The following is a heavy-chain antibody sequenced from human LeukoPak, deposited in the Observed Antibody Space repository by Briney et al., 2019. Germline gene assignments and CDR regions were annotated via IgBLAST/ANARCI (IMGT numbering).Heavy chain of an antibody. V-gene: IGHV3-23*01. CDR1: GFTFSSYA. D-gene: IGHD5-18*01. CDR2: ISGSGGST. CDR3: AKGNGYRRPPDY. J-gene: IGHJ4*02. Sequence: PGGSLRLSCAASGFTFSSYAVSWVRQAPGKGLEWVSGISGSGGSTYYADSVKGRFTISRDNSKNTLYLQMNSLRAEDTAVYYCAKGNGYRRPPDYWGQGTLVTVSS.